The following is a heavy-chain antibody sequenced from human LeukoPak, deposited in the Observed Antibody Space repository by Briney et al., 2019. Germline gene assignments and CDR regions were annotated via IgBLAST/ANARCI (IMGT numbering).Heavy chain of an antibody. J-gene: IGHJ4*02. V-gene: IGHV4-59*01. CDR2: IYYTGRA. Sequence: SETLSLTCTVSSGSLSRYYWSWIRQPPGTGLEWIGYIYYTGRADYNPSLKSRVSMSVDTSKNQFSLRVNSMTAADTAVYYCARGDFWSGAPTDWGQGTLVTVSS. CDR1: SGSLSRYY. D-gene: IGHD3-3*01. CDR3: ARGDFWSGAPTD.